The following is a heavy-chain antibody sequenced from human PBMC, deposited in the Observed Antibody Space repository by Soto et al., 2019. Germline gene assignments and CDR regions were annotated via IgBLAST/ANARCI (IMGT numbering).Heavy chain of an antibody. CDR3: AADVLTYDNGGYFFDGFDT. J-gene: IGHJ3*02. CDR2: ISAYNGNT. CDR1: GYTFTSYG. Sequence: ASVKVSCKASGYTFTSYGISWVRQAPGQGLEWMGWISAYNGNTNYAQKLQGRVTMTTDTSTSTAYMELSSLRSEDSAVFFCAADVLTYDNGGYFFDGFDTWGQGTMVTVSS. V-gene: IGHV1-18*04. D-gene: IGHD3-22*01.